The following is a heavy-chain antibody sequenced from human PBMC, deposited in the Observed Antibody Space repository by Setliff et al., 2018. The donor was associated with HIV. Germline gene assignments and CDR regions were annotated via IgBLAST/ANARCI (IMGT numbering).Heavy chain of an antibody. J-gene: IGHJ6*03. CDR1: GGSFSGYY. CDR3: ARGLVGAATSYYYYYMDV. Sequence: PSETLSLTCAVYGGSFSGYYWSWIRQTPGEGLEWIGEINFGGSTKYNPSLKSRVTISEDTSKNQFSLSLKSVTAADTAVYYCARGLVGAATSYYYYYMDVWGKGTTVTVSS. D-gene: IGHD1-26*01. CDR2: INFGGST. V-gene: IGHV4-34*01.